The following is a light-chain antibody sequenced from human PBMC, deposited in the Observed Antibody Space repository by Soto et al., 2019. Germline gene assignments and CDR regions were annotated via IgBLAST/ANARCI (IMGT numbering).Light chain of an antibody. CDR1: QSVSSY. CDR2: DAS. Sequence: EIVLTQSPATLSLSPGERATLSCRASQSVSSYLAWYQQKPGQGPRLLIYDASKRATDIPARFTGSGSGTDFTLTISSLEPEDFAVYFGQQRSTWTFGQGTKVEI. J-gene: IGKJ1*01. CDR3: QQRSTWT. V-gene: IGKV3-11*01.